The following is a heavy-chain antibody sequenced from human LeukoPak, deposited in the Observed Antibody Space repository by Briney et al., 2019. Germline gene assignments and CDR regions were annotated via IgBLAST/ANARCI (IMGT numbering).Heavy chain of an antibody. V-gene: IGHV3-23*01. Sequence: GGSLRLSCVGSGFTSIAYALTWARQAPGRGLEWVSGISGGGVTTYYADSVKGRFTISRDSSKNTLYLQMNSLRAEDTAVYYCAKIGARGTLGATREFDYWGQGTLVTVSS. D-gene: IGHD1-26*01. J-gene: IGHJ4*02. CDR2: ISGGGVTT. CDR1: GFTSIAYA. CDR3: AKIGARGTLGATREFDY.